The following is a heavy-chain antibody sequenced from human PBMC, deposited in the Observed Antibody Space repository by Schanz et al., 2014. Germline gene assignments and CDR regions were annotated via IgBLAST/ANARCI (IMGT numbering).Heavy chain of an antibody. J-gene: IGHJ4*02. Sequence: QVQLVQSGPEVKKPGASVKVSCKASGYTFTDYGVIWVRQAPGQGLEWMGRIIPILGIANYAQKFQGRVTITADRSTSTAYMELSSLRSEDTAVYYCARGYGDSPTDFWGQGTLVAVSS. CDR2: IIPILGIA. D-gene: IGHD4-17*01. CDR3: ARGYGDSPTDF. V-gene: IGHV1-69*04. CDR1: GYTFTDYG.